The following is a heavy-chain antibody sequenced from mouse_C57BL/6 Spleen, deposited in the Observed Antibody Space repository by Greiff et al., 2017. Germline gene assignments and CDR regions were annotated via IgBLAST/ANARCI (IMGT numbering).Heavy chain of an antibody. V-gene: IGHV1-52*01. CDR1: GYTFTSYW. D-gene: IGHD3-1*01. CDR2: IDPSDSET. J-gene: IGHJ2*01. Sequence: VQLQQPGAELVRPGSSVKLSCKASGYTFTSYWMHWVKQRPIQGLEWIGNIDPSDSETHYNQKFKDKATLTVDKSSSTAYMQLSSLTSEDSAVYYCARGGLFLNYFDYWGQGTTLTVSS. CDR3: ARGGLFLNYFDY.